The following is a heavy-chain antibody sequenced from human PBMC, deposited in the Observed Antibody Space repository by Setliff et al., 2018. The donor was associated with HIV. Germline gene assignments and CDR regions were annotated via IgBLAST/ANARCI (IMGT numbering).Heavy chain of an antibody. J-gene: IGHJ4*02. CDR1: EFPFSSHT. CDR2: IYNDGSKK. CDR3: ANLIGEADTPY. D-gene: IGHD6-13*01. Sequence: GGSLRLSCAASEFPFSSHTMHWVRQAPGKGLEWVALIYNDGSKKYYADSVKGRFTISRDNSKNTLYLQMNSLSAEDTALYYCANLIGEADTPYWGQGTPVTVSS. V-gene: IGHV3-33*08.